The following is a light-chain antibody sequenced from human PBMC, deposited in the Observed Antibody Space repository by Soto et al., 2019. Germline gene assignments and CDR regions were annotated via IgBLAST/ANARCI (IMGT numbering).Light chain of an antibody. J-gene: IGLJ1*01. V-gene: IGLV2-23*01. CDR1: SSDVGTYNL. Sequence: QSALTQPASVSGSPGQSITISCTGGSSDVGTYNLVSWYQQHPGEAPKLIIYEGNKRPSGVSNRFSGSRSGNTASLKISGLQAEDEAYYYSCSYATGSSYILGTGTQVTVL. CDR2: EGN. CDR3: CSYATGSSYI.